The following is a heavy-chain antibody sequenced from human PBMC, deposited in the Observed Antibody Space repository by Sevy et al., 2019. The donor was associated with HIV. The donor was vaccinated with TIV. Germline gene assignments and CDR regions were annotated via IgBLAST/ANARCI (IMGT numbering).Heavy chain of an antibody. Sequence: GGSLRLSCAASGFTFSSYSMNWVRQAPGKGPEWVSYISSSSSTIYYADSVKGRFTISRDNAKNSLYLQMNSLRDEDTAVYYCARDWGYDLPLPYYFDYWGQGTLVTVSS. D-gene: IGHD5-12*01. CDR2: ISSSSSTI. CDR1: GFTFSSYS. J-gene: IGHJ4*02. CDR3: ARDWGYDLPLPYYFDY. V-gene: IGHV3-48*02.